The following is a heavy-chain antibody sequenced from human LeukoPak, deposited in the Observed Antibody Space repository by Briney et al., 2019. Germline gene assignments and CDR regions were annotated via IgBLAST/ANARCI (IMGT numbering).Heavy chain of an antibody. V-gene: IGHV1-46*01. CDR3: AREWELLFDY. Sequence: GASVKVSCKASGYTFPSYFMHWVRQAPGQGLEWMGIINPTGGSTTYAQKFQGRVTMTRDTSTSTVYMELSSLRSEDTAVYYCAREWELLFDYWGQGTLVTVSS. CDR2: INPTGGST. J-gene: IGHJ4*02. CDR1: GYTFPSYF. D-gene: IGHD1-26*01.